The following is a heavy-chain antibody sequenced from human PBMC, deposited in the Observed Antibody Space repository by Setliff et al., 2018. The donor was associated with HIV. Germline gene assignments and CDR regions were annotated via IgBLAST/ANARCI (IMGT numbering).Heavy chain of an antibody. CDR2: IKPDGSEK. V-gene: IGHV3-7*01. Sequence: GGSLRLSCAASGFTFSNYWMGWVRQTPGKGLEWVANIKPDGSEKYYVDSVKGRFTISRDNAENSLYLQMNSLRAEDTAVYYCARDYVWGRRAFDIWGPGTMVTVSS. J-gene: IGHJ3*02. CDR3: ARDYVWGRRAFDI. CDR1: GFTFSNYW. D-gene: IGHD3-16*01.